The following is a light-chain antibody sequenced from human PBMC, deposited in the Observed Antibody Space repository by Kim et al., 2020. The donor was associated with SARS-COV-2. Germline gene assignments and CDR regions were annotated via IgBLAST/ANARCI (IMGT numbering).Light chain of an antibody. CDR1: SCNIGNNY. J-gene: IGLJ2*01. CDR2: DNN. V-gene: IGLV1-51*01. CDR3: GTWDSSLNAVV. Sequence: GKKVTISCPGTSCNIGNNYVSWYQQLPSTAPHHLIYDNNKRPSGMPARFSASKYGTYAALRITGLQTGDEADYYCGTWDSSLNAVVFGGGTQLTVL.